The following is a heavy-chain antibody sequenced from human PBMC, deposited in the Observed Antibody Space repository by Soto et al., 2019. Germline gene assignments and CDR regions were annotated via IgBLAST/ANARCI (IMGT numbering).Heavy chain of an antibody. V-gene: IGHV3-23*01. CDR1: GLTFSSYA. J-gene: IGHJ5*02. CDR2: ISGSGSST. D-gene: IGHD2-21*02. CDR3: AKERSGDTGGRVRFDP. Sequence: EVQLLESGGGLVQPGGSLRLSCAASGLTFSSYAMSWVRQATGKGLECVSAISGSGSSTYYADSVKGRFTISRDNSKNTLYLQMNSLRAEDTAVYFCAKERSGDTGGRVRFDPWGQGTLVTVSS.